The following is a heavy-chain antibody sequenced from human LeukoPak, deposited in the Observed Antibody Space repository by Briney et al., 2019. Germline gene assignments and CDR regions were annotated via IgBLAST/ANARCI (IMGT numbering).Heavy chain of an antibody. CDR2: IWYDGSNK. D-gene: IGHD6-19*01. CDR3: AREDGQWRCFDY. J-gene: IGHJ4*02. CDR1: GFTFSSYG. Sequence: PGGSLRLSCAASGFTFSSYGMHWVRQAPGTGLEWVAVIWYDGSNKYYADSVKGRFTISRDNAKNSLYLQMNSLRAEDTAVYYCAREDGQWRCFDYWGQGTLVTVSS. V-gene: IGHV3-33*01.